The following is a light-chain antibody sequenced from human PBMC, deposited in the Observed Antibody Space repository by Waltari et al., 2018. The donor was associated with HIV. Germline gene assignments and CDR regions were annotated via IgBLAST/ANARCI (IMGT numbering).Light chain of an antibody. V-gene: IGKV3-20*01. CDR3: QQYDSSPMYT. J-gene: IGKJ2*01. Sequence: EIVLTQSPGTLSLSPGERATLSCRASQSVRSNSLAWYQQKPGQAPRLLIYRASTRATGIPDRFSGCGSGTEFTLTISRLEPEDFAVFYCQQYDSSPMYTFGQGTKLESK. CDR1: QSVRSNS. CDR2: RAS.